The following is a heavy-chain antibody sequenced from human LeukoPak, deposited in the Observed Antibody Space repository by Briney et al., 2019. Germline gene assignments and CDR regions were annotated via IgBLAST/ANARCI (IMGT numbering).Heavy chain of an antibody. J-gene: IGHJ3*02. CDR1: GGSVSSGSYY. D-gene: IGHD2-15*01. CDR2: IYYSGST. Sequence: SETLSLTCTVSGGSVSSGSYYWSWIRQPPGKGLEWIGYIYYSGSTNYDLSLKSRVTISVDTSKNQFSLKLRSVTAADTAVYYCARETTAVDGTTFDIWGQGTMVTVSS. CDR3: ARETTAVDGTTFDI. V-gene: IGHV4-61*01.